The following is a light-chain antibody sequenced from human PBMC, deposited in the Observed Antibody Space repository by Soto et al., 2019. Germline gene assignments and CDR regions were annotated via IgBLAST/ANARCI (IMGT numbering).Light chain of an antibody. CDR2: GAS. CDR1: QSVDSSY. V-gene: IGKV3-20*01. J-gene: IGKJ1*01. CDR3: QHFGSSRGT. Sequence: EIVWTQSPGTLSLSPGERATLSCRASQSVDSSYLAWYHQRPGQAPRLLIYGASSRATGIPDRFSGSGSGTDFTLTISRLEPEDFEVYYCQHFGSSRGTLGQGTKVDI.